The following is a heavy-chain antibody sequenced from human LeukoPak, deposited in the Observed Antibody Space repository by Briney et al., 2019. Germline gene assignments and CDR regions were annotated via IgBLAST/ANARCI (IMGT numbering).Heavy chain of an antibody. CDR3: AKGHIAVARIFDY. CDR2: IWYDASNK. D-gene: IGHD6-19*01. CDR1: GFTFSNYG. Sequence: PGGSLRLSCAASGFTFSNYGMHWVRQAPGKGLEWVAVIWYDASNKYYGDSVKGRFTISRDNSKNTLFLQMNGLRAEDTAVYYCAKGHIAVARIFDYWGQGTLVTVSS. J-gene: IGHJ4*02. V-gene: IGHV3-33*06.